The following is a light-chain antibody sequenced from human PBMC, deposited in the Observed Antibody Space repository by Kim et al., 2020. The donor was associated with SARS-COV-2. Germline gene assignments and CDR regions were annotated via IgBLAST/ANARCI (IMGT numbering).Light chain of an antibody. V-gene: IGKV2-30*01. Sequence: DVVMTQSPLSLPVTLGQPASISCRSSQSLVYRDGNTYLNWFQQRPGQSPRRLIYGVSNRGSGVPVRFSGSGSGTDFTLKISRVEAEDVGVYYCMQSIYWPYTFGQGTKLEI. CDR1: QSLVYRDGNTY. CDR2: GVS. CDR3: MQSIYWPYT. J-gene: IGKJ2*01.